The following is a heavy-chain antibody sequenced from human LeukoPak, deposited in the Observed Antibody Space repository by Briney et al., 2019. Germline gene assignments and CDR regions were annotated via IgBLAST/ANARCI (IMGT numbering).Heavy chain of an antibody. V-gene: IGHV4-31*03. CDR1: GGSISSGGYY. CDR2: IYCSGST. CDR3: ASTRRRLDAFDI. Sequence: SQTLSLTCTVSGGSISSGGYYWSWIRQHPGKGLEWIGYIYCSGSTYYNPSLKSRVTISVDTSKNQFSLKLSSVTAADTAVYYCASTRRRLDAFDIWGQGTMVTVSS. J-gene: IGHJ3*02.